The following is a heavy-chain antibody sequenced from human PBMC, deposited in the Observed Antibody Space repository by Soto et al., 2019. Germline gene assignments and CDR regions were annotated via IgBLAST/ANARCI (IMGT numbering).Heavy chain of an antibody. D-gene: IGHD2-15*01. CDR1: GYTFTSYG. J-gene: IGHJ4*02. Sequence: ASVKVSCKASGYTFTSYGISWVRQAPGQGLDWMGWISAYNGNTNYAQKLQGRVTMTTDTSTSTAYMELRSLRSDDTAVYYCARVPPIVVVVAATRYYFDYWGQGTLVTVSS. CDR3: ARVPPIVVVVAATRYYFDY. CDR2: ISAYNGNT. V-gene: IGHV1-18*01.